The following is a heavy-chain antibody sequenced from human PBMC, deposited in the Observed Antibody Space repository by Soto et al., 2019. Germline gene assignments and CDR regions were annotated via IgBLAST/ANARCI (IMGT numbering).Heavy chain of an antibody. CDR2: IIPIFGTA. CDR3: ASSYYYDSSGPNYYYYYGMDV. CDR1: GGTFSSYA. V-gene: IGHV1-69*01. J-gene: IGHJ6*02. Sequence: QVQLVQSGAEVKKPGSSVKVPCKASGGTFSSYAISWVRQAPGQGLEWMGGIIPIFGTANYAQKFQGRVTITADESTSTAYMELSSLRSEDTAVYYCASSYYYDSSGPNYYYYYGMDVWGQGTTVTVSS. D-gene: IGHD3-22*01.